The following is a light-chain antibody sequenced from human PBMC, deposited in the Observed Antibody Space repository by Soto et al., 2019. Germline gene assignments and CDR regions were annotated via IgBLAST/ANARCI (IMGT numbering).Light chain of an antibody. CDR1: QDIINF. Sequence: DIQMTQSPSSLSASVGDSITITCRASQDIINFLTWFQQRPGKAPKALMFAVSILQPGVPSRFSGSGSGTDFTLPISSLQPEDVAADYCHQYNSYPLTFGGGTKVEVK. CDR2: AVS. V-gene: IGKV1-16*01. J-gene: IGKJ4*01. CDR3: HQYNSYPLT.